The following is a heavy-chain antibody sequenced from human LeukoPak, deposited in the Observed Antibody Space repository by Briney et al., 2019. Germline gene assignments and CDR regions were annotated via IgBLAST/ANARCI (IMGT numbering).Heavy chain of an antibody. CDR1: GYSIRSGYQ. CDR3: ARAEINDYNRY. Sequence: SETLSLTCSVSGYSIRSGYQWGWIRQAPGQGSAWIGSINYSGRTYDNPSLKSRVTISIDTSKNQIFLKLRSTTAADTAHYYCARAEINDYNRYWGQGILVTVSS. V-gene: IGHV4-38-2*01. CDR2: INYSGRT. D-gene: IGHD4-11*01. J-gene: IGHJ4*02.